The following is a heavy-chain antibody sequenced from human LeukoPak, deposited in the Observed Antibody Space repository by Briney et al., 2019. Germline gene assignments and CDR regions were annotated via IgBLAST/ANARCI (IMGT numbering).Heavy chain of an antibody. J-gene: IGHJ6*02. Sequence: SVKVSCKGSGCSFSSYAISWVRQAPGQGLEWMGRIIPIFGIANYAQKFQGRVTITADKSTSTAYMELSSLRSEDTAVYYCARGARIAVAGTDYYYGMDVWGQGTTVTVSS. D-gene: IGHD6-19*01. CDR2: IIPIFGIA. CDR3: ARGARIAVAGTDYYYGMDV. CDR1: GCSFSSYA. V-gene: IGHV1-69*04.